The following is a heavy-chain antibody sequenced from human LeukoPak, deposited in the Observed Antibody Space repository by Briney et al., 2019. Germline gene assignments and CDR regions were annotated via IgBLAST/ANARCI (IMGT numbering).Heavy chain of an antibody. CDR3: AKARAGSPFDY. Sequence: PGGSLRLSCAASGFTFDDYAMHWVRQAPGKGLEWVSGISWNSGSIGYADSVKGRFTISTDNAKNYLYLPMNSLRAEDTALYYCAKARAGSPFDYWGQGTLVTVSS. J-gene: IGHJ4*02. CDR1: GFTFDDYA. D-gene: IGHD6-19*01. CDR2: ISWNSGSI. V-gene: IGHV3-9*01.